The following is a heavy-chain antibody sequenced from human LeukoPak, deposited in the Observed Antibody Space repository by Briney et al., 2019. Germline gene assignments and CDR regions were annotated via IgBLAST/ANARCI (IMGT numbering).Heavy chain of an antibody. Sequence: GGSLRLSCAASGFTFSSYAMSWVRQAPEKGLEWVSTISGSGGGTYYADSVKGRFTISRDNSKNTLYLQMNSLRAEDTAVYYCAKGSYYDSSGYHPLSFDYWGQGTLVTVSS. J-gene: IGHJ4*02. CDR1: GFTFSSYA. V-gene: IGHV3-23*01. CDR2: ISGSGGGT. D-gene: IGHD3-22*01. CDR3: AKGSYYDSSGYHPLSFDY.